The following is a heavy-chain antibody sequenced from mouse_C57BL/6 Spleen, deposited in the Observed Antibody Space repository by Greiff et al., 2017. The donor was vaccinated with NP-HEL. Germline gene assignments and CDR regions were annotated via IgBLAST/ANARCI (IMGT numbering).Heavy chain of an antibody. CDR3: ARHSGSFDY. Sequence: EVQVVESGGDLVKPGGSLKLSCAASGFTFSSYGMSWVRQTPDKRLEWVATISSGGSYTYYPDSVKGRFTISRDNAKNTLYLQMSSLKSEDTAMYYCARHSGSFDYWGQGTTLTVSS. CDR2: ISSGGSYT. CDR1: GFTFSSYG. J-gene: IGHJ2*01. D-gene: IGHD1-1*01. V-gene: IGHV5-6*01.